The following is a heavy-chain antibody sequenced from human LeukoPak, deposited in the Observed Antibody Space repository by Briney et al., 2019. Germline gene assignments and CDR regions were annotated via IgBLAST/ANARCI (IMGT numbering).Heavy chain of an antibody. CDR1: GVSISSGSYY. CDR3: ARAGGSVGWYGTIDS. J-gene: IGHJ4*02. Sequence: SQTLSLTCTVSGVSISSGSYYWTWIRQPAGKGLEWIGHLYTSGTTSYNPSLQSRVTISADTSKHQFSLRLTSVTAADTAVHYCARAGGSVGWYGTIDSWGQGTLVTVSS. CDR2: LYTSGTT. V-gene: IGHV4-61*09. D-gene: IGHD6-19*01.